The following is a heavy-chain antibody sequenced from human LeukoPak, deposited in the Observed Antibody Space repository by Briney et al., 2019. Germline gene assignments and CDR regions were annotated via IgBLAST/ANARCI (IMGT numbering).Heavy chain of an antibody. CDR1: GDSISNYY. V-gene: IGHV4-4*07. D-gene: IGHD3-22*01. CDR3: TRVKGYYDSSGYYKAHAFDI. J-gene: IGHJ3*02. Sequence: SETLSLTCTVSGDSISNYYWSWIRQPAGKGLEWIGRYYTSESTDYNPSLKSRVTMSVDTSKNQFSLKLSSVTAADTAIYYCTRVKGYYDSSGYYKAHAFDIWGQGTMVTVSS. CDR2: YYTSEST.